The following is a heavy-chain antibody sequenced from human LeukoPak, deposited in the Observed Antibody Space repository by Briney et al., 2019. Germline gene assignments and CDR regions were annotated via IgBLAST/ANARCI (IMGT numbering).Heavy chain of an antibody. Sequence: ASVKVSCKASGYTFTSYGANWVRQAPGQGLEWMGWISPYNRNTNYAKKFQGRLTMTTDISTTTAYMELRSLRSDDTAVYYCARDALHPLGLPPNENWFDPWGQGTLVTVSS. D-gene: IGHD3-16*01. CDR3: ARDALHPLGLPPNENWFDP. CDR2: ISPYNRNT. J-gene: IGHJ5*02. CDR1: GYTFTSYG. V-gene: IGHV1-18*01.